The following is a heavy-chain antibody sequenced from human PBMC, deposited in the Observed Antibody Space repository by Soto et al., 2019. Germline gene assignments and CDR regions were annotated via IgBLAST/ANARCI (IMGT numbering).Heavy chain of an antibody. Sequence: QVQLQQSGPGLVKPSQTLSLTCAISGDSVSTNSATWDWIRQPPSRGLEWLGRTYYRSKWDYDDAACVKGRININPDTANTLVSLHLDSVTPDDTAVYYCARLMGNSWLDSWGQGTLVTVSS. CDR3: ARLMGNSWLDS. CDR2: TYYRSKWDY. V-gene: IGHV6-1*01. J-gene: IGHJ5*01. CDR1: GDSVSTNSAT.